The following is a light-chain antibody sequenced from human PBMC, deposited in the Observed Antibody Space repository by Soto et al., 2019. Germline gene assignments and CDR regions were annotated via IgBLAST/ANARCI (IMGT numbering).Light chain of an antibody. V-gene: IGKV1-5*03. CDR2: KAS. CDR3: QQYNSVPVT. J-gene: IGKJ2*01. CDR1: QSISSW. Sequence: DIQMTQSPSTLSASVGDRVTITCRASQSISSWLAWYQQKPGKAPKLLIYKASSLDSGVPSRFSGSGSGTEFTLTISSLQPDDFATYYCQQYNSVPVTFGQGTKLEIQ.